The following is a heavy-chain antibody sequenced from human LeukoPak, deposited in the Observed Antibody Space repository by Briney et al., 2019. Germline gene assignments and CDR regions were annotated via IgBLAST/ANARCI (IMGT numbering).Heavy chain of an antibody. CDR2: ISYDGSNK. CDR3: ARDYGIAAVHGPTSYYYYYYYMDV. D-gene: IGHD6-13*01. V-gene: IGHV3-30*04. CDR1: GFTFSSYA. Sequence: SGGSLRLSCAASGFTFSSYAMHWVRQAPGKGLEWVAVISYDGSNKYYADSVKGRFTISRDNSKNTLYLQMNSLRAEDTAVYYCARDYGIAAVHGPTSYYYYYYYMDVWGKGTTVTVSS. J-gene: IGHJ6*03.